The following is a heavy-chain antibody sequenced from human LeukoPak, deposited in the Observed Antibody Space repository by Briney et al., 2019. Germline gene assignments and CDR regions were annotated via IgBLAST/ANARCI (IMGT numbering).Heavy chain of an antibody. CDR1: GDSVSSNSAA. Sequence: SQTLSLTCAISGDSVSSNSAAWNWIRQSPSRGLEWLGRTYYRSKWYNGYAVSVKSRITINPDTSKNQFSLQLNSVTPEDTAVYYCASPGAAQNWFDPWGQGTLVTVSS. CDR2: TYYRSKWYN. J-gene: IGHJ5*02. V-gene: IGHV6-1*01. D-gene: IGHD6-13*01. CDR3: ASPGAAQNWFDP.